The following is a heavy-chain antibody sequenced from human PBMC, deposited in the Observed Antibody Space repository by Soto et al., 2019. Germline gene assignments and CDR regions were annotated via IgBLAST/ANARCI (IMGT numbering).Heavy chain of an antibody. J-gene: IGHJ4*02. D-gene: IGHD3-3*01. CDR3: VRQYYDFWTDYPDFDY. V-gene: IGHV1-18*04. Sequence: ASVKVSCKASGYTFTKYDISWVRQAPGQGLEWLGLISPNSGRPSSAQKFEGRVTMTTDTSTTTAYLELRSLRSDDTAVYYCVRQYYDFWTDYPDFDYWGQGTLVTVSS. CDR1: GYTFTKYD. CDR2: ISPNSGRP.